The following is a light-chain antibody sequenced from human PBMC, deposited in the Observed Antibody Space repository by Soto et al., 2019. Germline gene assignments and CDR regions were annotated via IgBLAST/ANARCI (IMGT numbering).Light chain of an antibody. CDR2: DVS. J-gene: IGLJ1*01. CDR3: CSYAGAFTYV. Sequence: QSALAQPRSVSRSPAHSVPLSCTGTSTDVGGYSYVSWYQQHPGKAPKLMISDVSKRPSGVPDRFSGSKFGNTASLTISGLQAEDEADYYCCSYAGAFTYVFGSGTKVTVL. CDR1: STDVGGYSY. V-gene: IGLV2-11*01.